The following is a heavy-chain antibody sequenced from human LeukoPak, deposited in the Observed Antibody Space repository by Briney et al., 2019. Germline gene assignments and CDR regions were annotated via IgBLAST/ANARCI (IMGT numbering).Heavy chain of an antibody. CDR3: ASASGWYWFDP. J-gene: IGHJ5*02. V-gene: IGHV4-4*09. CDR1: GGSINSYY. D-gene: IGHD6-19*01. CDR2: IYTSGST. Sequence: SETLSLTCTVSGGSINSYYWSWIRQPPGKGLEWIGYIYTSGSTNYNPSLKSRVTISVDTSKNQFSLKLSSVTAADTAVYYCASASGWYWFDPWGQGTLVTVSS.